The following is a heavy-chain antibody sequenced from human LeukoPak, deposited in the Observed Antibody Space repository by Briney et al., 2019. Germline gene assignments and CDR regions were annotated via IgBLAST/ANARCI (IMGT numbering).Heavy chain of an antibody. Sequence: SETLSLTCTVSGGSFSSGSYYWRWIRQPPGKGLEWIVYIYYSGSTNYNPSLKSRVTISVDTSKNQFSLKLSSVTAADTAVYYCASGGSHYDILTDYYYYYGMDVWGKGTTVTVSS. V-gene: IGHV4-61*01. CDR1: GGSFSSGSYY. D-gene: IGHD3-9*01. CDR3: ASGGSHYDILTDYYYYYGMDV. CDR2: IYYSGST. J-gene: IGHJ6*04.